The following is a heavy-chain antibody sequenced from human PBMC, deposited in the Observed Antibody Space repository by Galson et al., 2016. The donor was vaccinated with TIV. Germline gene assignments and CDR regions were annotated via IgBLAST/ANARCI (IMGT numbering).Heavy chain of an antibody. D-gene: IGHD4-17*01. Sequence: ETLSLTCIVSGASIDSYYWNWIRQPPGKGLEWIGYMFYTGSTNYNPSLKSRVTISVDTSKNQFSLKLTSVTAADTAVYYCARRGTATTPPGFDYWGQGSLVAVSS. CDR3: ARRGTATTPPGFDY. V-gene: IGHV4-59*01. CDR1: GASIDSYY. CDR2: MFYTGST. J-gene: IGHJ4*02.